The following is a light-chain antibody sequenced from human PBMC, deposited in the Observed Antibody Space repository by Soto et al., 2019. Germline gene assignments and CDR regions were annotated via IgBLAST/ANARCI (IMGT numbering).Light chain of an antibody. J-gene: IGLJ1*01. CDR1: SSDIGGYNY. V-gene: IGLV2-8*01. CDR2: EVT. Sequence: QSVLTQRPSASGSPGQSVTISCTGASSDIGGYNYVSWYQQHPGQVPKLIIYEVTKRPSGVPGRFSGSKSGNTASLTVSGLQAEDEGDYYCSSYAGSDTMVFGGGTKVTVL. CDR3: SSYAGSDTMV.